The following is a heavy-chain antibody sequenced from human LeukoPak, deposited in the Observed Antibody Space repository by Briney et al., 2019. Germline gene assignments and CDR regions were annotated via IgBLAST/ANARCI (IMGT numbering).Heavy chain of an antibody. CDR2: ISGSGGST. J-gene: IGHJ5*02. V-gene: IGHV3-23*01. Sequence: GGSLRLSCAASGFTFSSYAMSWVRQAPGKGLEWVSAISGSGGSTYYADSVKGRFTISRDNSKNTLYLQMNSLRAEDTAVYYCAKDRHTRYCSSTSCSNGWFDPWGQGTLVTVSS. CDR1: GFTFSSYA. CDR3: AKDRHTRYCSSTSCSNGWFDP. D-gene: IGHD2-2*01.